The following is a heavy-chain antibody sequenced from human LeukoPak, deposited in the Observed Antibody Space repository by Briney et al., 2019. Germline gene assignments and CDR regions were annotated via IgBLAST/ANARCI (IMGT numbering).Heavy chain of an antibody. Sequence: GGSLRLSCAASGFTFSTYAMSWVRQAPGKGLEWVANIKQDGGEKYYVDSVKGRFTISRDNAKNSLYLQMNSLRTEDTAVYYCARGYGDPLDYYYYYMDVWGNGTTVTVSS. V-gene: IGHV3-7*01. CDR2: IKQDGGEK. D-gene: IGHD4-17*01. CDR3: ARGYGDPLDYYYYYMDV. J-gene: IGHJ6*03. CDR1: GFTFSTYA.